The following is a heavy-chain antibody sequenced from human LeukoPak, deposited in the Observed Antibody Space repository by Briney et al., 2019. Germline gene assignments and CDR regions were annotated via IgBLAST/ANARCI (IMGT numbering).Heavy chain of an antibody. Sequence: GGSLRLSCAASGFTFSSYAMSWVRQAPGKGVEWVSAISGSGGSTYYADSVKGRFTISRDNSTNTLYLQMNSLRAEDTAVYYCAKETPYSSGWYREYGMDVWGQGTTVTVSS. CDR1: GFTFSSYA. CDR2: ISGSGGST. CDR3: AKETPYSSGWYREYGMDV. J-gene: IGHJ6*02. D-gene: IGHD6-19*01. V-gene: IGHV3-23*01.